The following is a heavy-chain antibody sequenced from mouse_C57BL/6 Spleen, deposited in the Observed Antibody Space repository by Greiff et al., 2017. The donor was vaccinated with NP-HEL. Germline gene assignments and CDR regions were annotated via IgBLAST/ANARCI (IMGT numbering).Heavy chain of an antibody. Sequence: EVQLQQSGAELVRPGASVKLSCTASGFNIKDDYMHWVKQRPEQGLEWIGWIDPENGDTEYASKFLGKATITADSSSNTAYLQLSSLTSEDTAVYYCTGGSSYSAWFAYWGQGTLVTISA. V-gene: IGHV14-4*01. D-gene: IGHD1-1*01. CDR1: GFNIKDDY. CDR3: TGGSSYSAWFAY. CDR2: IDPENGDT. J-gene: IGHJ3*01.